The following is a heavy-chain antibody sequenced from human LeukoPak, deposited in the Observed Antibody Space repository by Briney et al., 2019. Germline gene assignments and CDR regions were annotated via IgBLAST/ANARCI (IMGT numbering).Heavy chain of an antibody. CDR2: MNPNSGNT. Sequence: GSVKVSCKASGYTFTNYDINWVRQATGQGLEWMGWMNPNSGNTGYAQKFQGRVTMTRNTSISTAYMELSSLRSEDTAVYYCARGRGLRLIYYYYGMDVWGQGTTVTVSS. CDR1: GYTFTNYD. D-gene: IGHD3-3*01. J-gene: IGHJ6*02. V-gene: IGHV1-8*01. CDR3: ARGRGLRLIYYYYGMDV.